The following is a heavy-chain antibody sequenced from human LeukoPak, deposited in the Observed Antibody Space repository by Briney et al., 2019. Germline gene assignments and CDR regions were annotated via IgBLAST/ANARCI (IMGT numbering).Heavy chain of an antibody. CDR2: ISYDGSSE. D-gene: IGHD5-24*01. V-gene: IGHV3-30*18. CDR3: AKDFRDGYNHPSYYFDS. CDR1: GFTFSSYG. J-gene: IGHJ4*02. Sequence: GGSLRLSCAASGFTFSSYGMHCVRQAPGKGLGWVAVISYDGSSEYYADSVQGRFTVARDNSKNTMYLQMNSLRAEDTAVYYCAKDFRDGYNHPSYYFDSWGQGTLVTVSS.